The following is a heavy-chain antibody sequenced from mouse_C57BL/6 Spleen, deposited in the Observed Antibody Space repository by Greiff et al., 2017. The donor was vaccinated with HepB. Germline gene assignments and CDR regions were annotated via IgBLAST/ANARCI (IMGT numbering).Heavy chain of an antibody. CDR1: GYSITSGYY. Sequence: ESGPGLVKPSQSLSLTCSVTGYSITSGYYWNWIRQFPGNKLEWMGYISYDGSNNYNPSLKNRISITRDTSKNQFFLKLNSVTTEDTATYYCATPSYAYAMDYWGQGTSVTVSS. V-gene: IGHV3-6*01. CDR2: ISYDGSN. CDR3: ATPSYAYAMDY. D-gene: IGHD2-12*01. J-gene: IGHJ4*01.